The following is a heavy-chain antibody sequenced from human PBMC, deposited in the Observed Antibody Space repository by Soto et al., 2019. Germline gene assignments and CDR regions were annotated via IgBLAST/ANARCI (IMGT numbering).Heavy chain of an antibody. J-gene: IGHJ6*02. CDR3: ARGGDVNYYHGMDV. D-gene: IGHD5-12*01. CDR2: ISAYNGKT. V-gene: IGHV1-18*01. CDR1: GYTFTSYG. Sequence: QVQLVQSGGEVKKPGASVKLSCTASGYTFTSYGISWVRQAPGQGLEWMGWISAYNGKTNYAQNVQGRVTMTTDTPTRTAYRDLRSRRSDDTAVYYCARGGDVNYYHGMDVWGQGTTVTVSS.